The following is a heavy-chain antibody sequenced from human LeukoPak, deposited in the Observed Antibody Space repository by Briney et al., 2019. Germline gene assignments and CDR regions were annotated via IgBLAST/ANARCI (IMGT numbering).Heavy chain of an antibody. J-gene: IGHJ3*02. CDR3: ARDGPHSSGWSTNDAFDI. D-gene: IGHD6-19*01. V-gene: IGHV4-4*02. CDR1: GGSISSSNW. CDR2: IYHSGST. Sequence: SGTLSLTCAVSGGSISSSNWWSWVRQPPGKGLEWIGEIYHSGSTNYNPSLKSRVTISVDKSKNQFSLKLSSVTAADTAVYYCARDGPHSSGWSTNDAFDIWGQGTMVTVSS.